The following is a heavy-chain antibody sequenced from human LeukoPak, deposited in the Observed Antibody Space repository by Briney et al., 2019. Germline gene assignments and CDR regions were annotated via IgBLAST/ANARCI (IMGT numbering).Heavy chain of an antibody. CDR1: GFTFSNAS. Sequence: GGSLRLSCAASGFTFSNASMSWVRQAPGKGLEWVGRIKSKTDGGTTDYAAPVKGRFTISRDDSKNTLYLQMNSLKTEDTAVYYYTTGAQYDYVWGSCGDRWGQGTLVTVSS. J-gene: IGHJ4*02. D-gene: IGHD3-16*01. CDR3: TTGAQYDYVWGSCGDR. V-gene: IGHV3-15*01. CDR2: IKSKTDGGTT.